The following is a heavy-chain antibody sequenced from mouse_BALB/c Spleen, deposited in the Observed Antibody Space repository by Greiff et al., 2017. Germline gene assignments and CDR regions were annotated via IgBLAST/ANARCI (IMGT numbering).Heavy chain of an antibody. CDR2: IYPGNSDT. CDR1: GYSFTSYW. Sequence: VQLQQSGTVLARPGASVKMSCKASGYSFTSYWMHWVKQRPGQGLEWIGAIYPGNSDTSYNQKFKGKAKLTAVTSASTAYMELSSLTNEDSAVYYCTRWSYGSSPFDYWGQGTTLTVSS. J-gene: IGHJ2*01. D-gene: IGHD1-1*01. CDR3: TRWSYGSSPFDY. V-gene: IGHV1-5*01.